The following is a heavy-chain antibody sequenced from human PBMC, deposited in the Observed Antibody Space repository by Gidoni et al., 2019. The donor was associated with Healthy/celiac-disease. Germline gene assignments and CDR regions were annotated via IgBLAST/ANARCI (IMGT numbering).Heavy chain of an antibody. CDR1: GFTFSDYY. CDR3: ARLGGYCSGGSCYTTWYFDL. J-gene: IGHJ2*01. Sequence: QVQLEESGGGLVQPGGSLSLSCAASGFTFSDYYMRWIRQAPGKGLEWVSYISSSSSYTNYADSVKGRFTISRDNAKNSLYLQMNSLRAEDTAVYYCARLGGYCSGGSCYTTWYFDLWGRGTRVTVSS. V-gene: IGHV3-11*05. CDR2: ISSSSSYT. D-gene: IGHD2-15*01.